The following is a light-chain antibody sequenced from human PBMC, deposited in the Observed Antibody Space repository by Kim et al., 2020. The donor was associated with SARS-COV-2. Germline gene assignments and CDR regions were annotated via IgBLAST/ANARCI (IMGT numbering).Light chain of an antibody. CDR3: QKYDSLPLT. Sequence: AAVVDRVTITCQASQDISNNLNGYKVKQGKAPKVLIYDESNLETGAQARFGGSGSGTHFTFTISSLQPEDIATDYCQKYDSLPLTFGGGTKVDIK. CDR2: DES. V-gene: IGKV1-33*01. CDR1: QDISNN. J-gene: IGKJ4*01.